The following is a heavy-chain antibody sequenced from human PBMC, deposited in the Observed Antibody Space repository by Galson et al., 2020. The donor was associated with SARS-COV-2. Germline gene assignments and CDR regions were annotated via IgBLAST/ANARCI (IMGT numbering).Heavy chain of an antibody. CDR2: IYPGDSDT. D-gene: IGHD3-16*01. Sequence: KIGESLKISCKGSGYSFTSYWIGWVRQMPGNGLEWMGLIYPGDSDTRYSPSFQGQVTISADKSISTAYLQWSSLKASDTAMYYCARHVTWGEGYYFDYLGQGALVTVSS. CDR1: GYSFTSYW. V-gene: IGHV5-51*01. CDR3: ARHVTWGEGYYFDY. J-gene: IGHJ4*02.